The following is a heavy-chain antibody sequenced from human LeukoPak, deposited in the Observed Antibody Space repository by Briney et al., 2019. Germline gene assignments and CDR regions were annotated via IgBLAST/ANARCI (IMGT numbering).Heavy chain of an antibody. CDR1: GGSFSGYY. CDR3: ARGRPPIAVAGYYYYYYMDV. V-gene: IGHV4-34*01. D-gene: IGHD6-19*01. J-gene: IGHJ6*03. Sequence: SETLSLTCAVYGGSFSGYYWSWLRQPPGKGLEWIGEINHSGSTNYNPSLKSRVTISVDTSKNQFSLKLSSVTAADTAVYYCARGRPPIAVAGYYYYYYMDVWGKGTTVTVSS. CDR2: INHSGST.